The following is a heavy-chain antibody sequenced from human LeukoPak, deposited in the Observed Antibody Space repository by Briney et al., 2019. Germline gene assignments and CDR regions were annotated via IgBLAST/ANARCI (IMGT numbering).Heavy chain of an antibody. CDR3: VTIHYYYYGMDV. J-gene: IGHJ6*02. V-gene: IGHV4-39*01. CDR2: IYYSGST. CDR1: GGSISSSSFY. Sequence: SETLSLTCTVSGGSISSSSFYWGWIRQPPGKGLEWIGSIYYSGSTYYNPSLKSRVTISVDTPKNQFSLKLSSVTAADTAVYYCVTIHYYYYGMDVWGQGTTVTVSS. D-gene: IGHD3-3*01.